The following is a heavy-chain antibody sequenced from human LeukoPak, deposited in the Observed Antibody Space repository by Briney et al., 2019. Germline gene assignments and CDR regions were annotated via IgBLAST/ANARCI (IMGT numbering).Heavy chain of an antibody. J-gene: IGHJ4*02. CDR1: GFKFSIYV. CDR2: IRTDGTA. D-gene: IGHD6-19*01. Sequence: GGSLRLSCAASGFKFSIYVMSWVRQAPGKGLEWVSLIRTDGTAYYPDSVKGRFSVFRDNSRNTLYLQINGLRADDTATYYCAKGGWVSPFEYWGQGSLVTVSS. CDR3: AKGGWVSPFEY. V-gene: IGHV3-23*01.